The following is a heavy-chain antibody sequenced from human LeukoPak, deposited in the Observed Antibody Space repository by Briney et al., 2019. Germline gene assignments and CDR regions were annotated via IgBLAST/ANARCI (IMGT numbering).Heavy chain of an antibody. D-gene: IGHD3-3*01. V-gene: IGHV4-31*03. Sequence: PSQTLSLTCSVSVGSISSSGYYWSWIRQHPGKGLEWIGYIYYIGSTYYNPSLESRVTISVDTSTDQFSLMVASVTAADTAVYYCARVRDDFFFDFWGQGTLVTVSS. CDR1: VGSISSSGYY. J-gene: IGHJ4*02. CDR3: ARVRDDFFFDF. CDR2: IYYIGST.